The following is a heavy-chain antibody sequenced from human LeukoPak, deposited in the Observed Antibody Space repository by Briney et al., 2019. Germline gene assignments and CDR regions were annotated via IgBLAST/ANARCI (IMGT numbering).Heavy chain of an antibody. Sequence: PGGSLRLSCAASGFTFSSYAMHWVRQAPGKGLEWVAVISYDGSNKYYADSVKGRFTISRDNSKNTLYLQMNSLRAEDTAVYYCARDNIAAAGTLDYWGQGTLVTVSS. CDR1: GFTFSSYA. D-gene: IGHD6-13*01. CDR3: ARDNIAAAGTLDY. V-gene: IGHV3-30-3*01. CDR2: ISYDGSNK. J-gene: IGHJ4*02.